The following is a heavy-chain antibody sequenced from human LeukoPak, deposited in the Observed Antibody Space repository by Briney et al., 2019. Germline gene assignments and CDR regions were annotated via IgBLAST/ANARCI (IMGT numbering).Heavy chain of an antibody. J-gene: IGHJ4*02. V-gene: IGHV4-59*01. CDR2: IYYTGST. CDR3: ARSPGWAAAGNEYYFDY. Sequence: PSETLSLTCTVTGGSISSYYWSWIRQPPGKGLEWIGYIYYTGSTNYNPSLKSRVTISVDTSKNQFSLKLSSVTAADPAVYYCARSPGWAAAGNEYYFDYWGQGTLVTVSS. D-gene: IGHD6-13*01. CDR1: GGSISSYY.